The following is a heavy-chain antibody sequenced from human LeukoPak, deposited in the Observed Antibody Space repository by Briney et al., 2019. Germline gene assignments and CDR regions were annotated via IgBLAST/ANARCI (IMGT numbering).Heavy chain of an antibody. V-gene: IGHV3-13*01. J-gene: IGHJ4*02. D-gene: IGHD3-3*01. Sequence: GGSLRLSCAASGFTFSSYDMHWVRQATGKGLEWVSAIGTAGDTYYPGSVKGRFTISRENAKNSLYLQMNSLRAGDTAVYYCARGSAMPYDFWSGYSVSGFDYWGQGTLVTVSS. CDR1: GFTFSSYD. CDR2: IGTAGDT. CDR3: ARGSAMPYDFWSGYSVSGFDY.